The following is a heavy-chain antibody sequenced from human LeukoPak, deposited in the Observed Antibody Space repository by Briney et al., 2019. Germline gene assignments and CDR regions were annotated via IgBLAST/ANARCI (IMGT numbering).Heavy chain of an antibody. Sequence: PGGSLRLSCAASEFTFSIYGMNWVRQAPGKGLEWVSYISNSGTTTYYTDSVKGRFTISRDSGKNSLYLQMNSLRDGDTALYYCARVGRGLFAMDVWGQGTTVTAFS. CDR3: ARVGRGLFAMDV. D-gene: IGHD3/OR15-3a*01. V-gene: IGHV3-48*02. CDR1: EFTFSIYG. CDR2: ISNSGTTT. J-gene: IGHJ6*02.